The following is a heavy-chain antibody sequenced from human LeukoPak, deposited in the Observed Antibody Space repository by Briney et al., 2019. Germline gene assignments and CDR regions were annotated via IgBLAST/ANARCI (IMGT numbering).Heavy chain of an antibody. CDR3: ARGYYDTLTGFYRRFDY. Sequence: SQTLSLTCDVHGGSLNDYCWTWIRQTPGKGLEWIGYIYHSGSTYYNPSLKSRVTISVDRSKNQFSLKLSSVTAADTAVYYCARGYYDTLTGFYRRFDYWGQGTLVTVSS. J-gene: IGHJ4*02. CDR2: IYHSGST. D-gene: IGHD3-9*01. V-gene: IGHV4-34*01. CDR1: GGSLNDYC.